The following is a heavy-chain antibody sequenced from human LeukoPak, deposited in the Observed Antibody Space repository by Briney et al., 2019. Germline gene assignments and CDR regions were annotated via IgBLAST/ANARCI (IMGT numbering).Heavy chain of an antibody. J-gene: IGHJ6*03. CDR1: GGSISSYY. CDR3: ARLYDFWSGVSPLYYYMDV. CDR2: IDYTGST. V-gene: IGHV4-59*01. Sequence: SETLSLTCTVSGGSISSYYWNWIRQPPGKGLEWIGYIDYTGSTNDNPSLESRVTISVDTSQNQFSLKLSSVTTADTAVYYCARLYDFWSGVSPLYYYMDVWGKGTTVTVSS. D-gene: IGHD3-3*01.